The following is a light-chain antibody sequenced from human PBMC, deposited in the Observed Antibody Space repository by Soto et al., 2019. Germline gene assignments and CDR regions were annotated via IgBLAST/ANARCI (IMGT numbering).Light chain of an antibody. V-gene: IGKV3D-20*02. CDR3: QQRANWPPLT. CDR2: GAS. CDR1: QSVSGSY. Sequence: EIVLTQSPGTLSLSPGERATLSCRASQSVSGSYLAWYQQKPGQAPRLLIYGASSRATGIPDRFSGSGSGTDFTLTISRLEPEDFAVYYCQQRANWPPLTFGGGTKVEI. J-gene: IGKJ4*01.